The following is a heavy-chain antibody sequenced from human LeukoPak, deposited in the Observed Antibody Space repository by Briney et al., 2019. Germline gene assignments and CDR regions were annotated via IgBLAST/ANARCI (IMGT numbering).Heavy chain of an antibody. CDR1: GGTFSSYA. D-gene: IGHD2-15*01. V-gene: IGHV1-69*04. Sequence: SVKVSCKASGGTFSSYAISWVRQAPGQGLEWIGRIIPSLDVANYAQKFQGRVTLSVDRDTATTYMEVTSLRSEDTAIYYCARDHCSPGTCLGGHWGQGTLVTVSS. CDR2: IIPSLDVA. CDR3: ARDHCSPGTCLGGH. J-gene: IGHJ1*01.